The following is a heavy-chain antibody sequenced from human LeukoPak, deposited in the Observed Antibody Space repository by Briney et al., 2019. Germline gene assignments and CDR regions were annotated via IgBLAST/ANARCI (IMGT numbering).Heavy chain of an antibody. D-gene: IGHD3-22*01. CDR2: ISYDGSNK. V-gene: IGHV3-30*04. J-gene: IGHJ4*02. Sequence: GGSLRLSCAASGFTFSSYAMHWVRQAPGKGPEWVAIISYDGSNKYYADSVKGRFTISRDNSKNTLYLQMNSLRAEDTAVYYCARDRTYYYDSSASIDNWGQGTLVTVSS. CDR1: GFTFSSYA. CDR3: ARDRTYYYDSSASIDN.